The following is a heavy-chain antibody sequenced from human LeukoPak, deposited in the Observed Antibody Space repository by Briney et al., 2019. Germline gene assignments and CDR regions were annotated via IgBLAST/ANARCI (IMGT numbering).Heavy chain of an antibody. V-gene: IGHV3-7*04. D-gene: IGHD1-26*01. CDR1: GFTFSSYW. J-gene: IGHJ5*02. CDR3: ARYNGGSYKAYDL. Sequence: GGSLRLSCAASGFTFSSYWMTWDRQAPGKGLEWVANIKQDGSDKYYADSVKGRFTISRDNAKNSLYLQMNSLRAEDTAVYYCARYNGGSYKAYDLWGQGILVTVSS. CDR2: IKQDGSDK.